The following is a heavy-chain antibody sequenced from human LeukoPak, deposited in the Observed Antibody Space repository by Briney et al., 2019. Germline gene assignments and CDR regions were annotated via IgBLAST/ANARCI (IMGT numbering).Heavy chain of an antibody. V-gene: IGHV4-4*02. D-gene: IGHD4-23*01. CDR3: ARDRGGNFEFGMDV. J-gene: IGHJ6*02. CDR2: IHHGGSI. Sequence: SETLSLTCVVSGGSISGTNWWSWVRQAPGKGLECIGEIHHGGSINYNPSLKSRVTISVDKSRNQFSLKLTSVTAADTAVFYCARDRGGNFEFGMDVWGQGTTVTVSS. CDR1: GGSISGTNW.